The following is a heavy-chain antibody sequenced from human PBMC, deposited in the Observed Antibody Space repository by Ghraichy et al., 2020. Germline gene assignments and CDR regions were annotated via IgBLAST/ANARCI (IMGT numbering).Heavy chain of an antibody. V-gene: IGHV4-34*01. Sequence: SETLSLTCAVYGGSFSGYYWSWIRQPPGKGLEWIGEINHSGSTNYNPSLKSRVTISVDTSKNQFSLKLSSVTAADTAVYYCARIRRMIVVVISAFDIWGQGTMVTVSS. J-gene: IGHJ3*02. CDR3: ARIRRMIVVVISAFDI. D-gene: IGHD3-22*01. CDR2: INHSGST. CDR1: GGSFSGYY.